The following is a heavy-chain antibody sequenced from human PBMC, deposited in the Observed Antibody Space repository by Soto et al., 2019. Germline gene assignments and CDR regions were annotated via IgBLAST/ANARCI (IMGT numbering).Heavy chain of an antibody. CDR2: INAGNGNT. CDR3: ARVSRWYRIDY. J-gene: IGHJ4*02. D-gene: IGHD6-19*01. Sequence: GASVKVSCKASGYTFTSYAMHWVRQAPGQRLEWMGWINAGNGNTKYSQKFQGRVTITRDTSASTAYMELSSLRSEDTAVYYCARVSRWYRIDYWGQGTLVIVSS. CDR1: GYTFTSYA. V-gene: IGHV1-3*01.